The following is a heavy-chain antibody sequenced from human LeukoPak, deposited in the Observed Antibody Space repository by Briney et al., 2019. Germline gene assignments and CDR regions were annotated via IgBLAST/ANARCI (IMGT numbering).Heavy chain of an antibody. CDR2: ISGSGGNT. V-gene: IGHV3-23*01. CDR1: GFTFGSYA. CDR3: AKGPAAQPDY. Sequence: GGSLRISCAASGFTFGSYAMNWVRQGPEKGLEWVSAISGSGGNTYYVDSVKGRFTISGDNSKNTLYLQMNFLRAEDTAVYYCAKGPAAQPDYWGQGTLVTVSS. J-gene: IGHJ4*02. D-gene: IGHD6-13*01.